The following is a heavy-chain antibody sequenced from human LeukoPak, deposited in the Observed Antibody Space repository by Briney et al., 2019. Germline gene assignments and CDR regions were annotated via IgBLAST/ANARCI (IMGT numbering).Heavy chain of an antibody. CDR3: ARVTTVTTPRGAFDI. J-gene: IGHJ3*02. D-gene: IGHD4-17*01. V-gene: IGHV3-53*01. CDR1: GFTVSSNY. CDR2: IYSGGST. Sequence: GGSLRLSCAASGFTVSSNYMSWVRQAPGKGLEWVSVIYSGGSTYYADSVKGRFTISRDNSKNTLYLQMNSLRAEDTAVYYCARVTTVTTPRGAFDIWGQGTMVTVSS.